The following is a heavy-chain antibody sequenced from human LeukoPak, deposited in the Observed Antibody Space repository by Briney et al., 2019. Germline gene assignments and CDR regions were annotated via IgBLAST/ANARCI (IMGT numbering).Heavy chain of an antibody. V-gene: IGHV3-7*01. CDR3: GRFGYVAGIDL. Sequence: GGSLRLSCAASGFSFNSYWMTWVRQAPGRGLEWVANIDPAGTDTYYVGPVKGRFIISRDNAKNLVYLQMNTLRAEDTAVYSCGRFGYVAGIDLWGQGTLVTVSS. CDR2: IDPAGTDT. CDR1: GFSFNSYW. J-gene: IGHJ4*02. D-gene: IGHD6-19*01.